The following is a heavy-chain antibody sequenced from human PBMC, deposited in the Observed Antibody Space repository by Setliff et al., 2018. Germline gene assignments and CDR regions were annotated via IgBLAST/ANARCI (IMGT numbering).Heavy chain of an antibody. CDR3: ASHPRVTIFGVVAFGY. Sequence: SETLSLTCSVSGGSISSYHWSWIRQPPGKGLEWIGSTYSSGSTYYNPSLKSRVTISVDTSQNQFSLKLSSVTAADTAAYYCASHPRVTIFGVVAFGYWGQGILVTVSS. D-gene: IGHD3-3*01. CDR1: GGSISSYH. J-gene: IGHJ4*02. CDR2: TYSSGST. V-gene: IGHV4-4*08.